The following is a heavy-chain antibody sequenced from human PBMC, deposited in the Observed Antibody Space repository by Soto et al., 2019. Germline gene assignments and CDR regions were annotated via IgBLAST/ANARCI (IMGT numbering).Heavy chain of an antibody. J-gene: IGHJ6*02. V-gene: IGHV1-69*08. CDR3: AREAAAGNYYYYGMDV. CDR1: GGPFSSYT. CDR2: IIPILGIA. D-gene: IGHD6-13*01. Sequence: QVQLVQSGAEVKKPGSSVKVSCKASGGPFSSYTISWVRQAPGQGLEWMGRIIPILGIANYPQKFQGRVMITADKSTNTAYMELSSMRSEDTAVYYCAREAAAGNYYYYGMDVWGQGTTVTVSS.